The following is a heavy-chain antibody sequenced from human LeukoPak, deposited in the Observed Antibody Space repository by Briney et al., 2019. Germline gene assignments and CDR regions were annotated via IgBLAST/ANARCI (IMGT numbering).Heavy chain of an antibody. J-gene: IGHJ5*02. V-gene: IGHV4-39*07. D-gene: IGHD3-9*01. Sequence: KASETLSLTCTVSGGSISSSNYFWGWIRQPPGKGLEWIGEINHSGSTNYNPSLKSRVTISVDTSKNQFSLKLSSVTAADTAVYYCARAPDYDILTGYYTNWFDPWGQGTLVTVSS. CDR1: GGSISSSNYF. CDR2: INHSGST. CDR3: ARAPDYDILTGYYTNWFDP.